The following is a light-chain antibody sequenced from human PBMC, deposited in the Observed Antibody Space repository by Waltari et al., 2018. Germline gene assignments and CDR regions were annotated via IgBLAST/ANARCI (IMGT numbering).Light chain of an antibody. V-gene: IGLV2-23*02. Sequence: DQQHAAKAPKLMIYEVSKLPSVGSNRFSGSKSGNTASLTISGLQAEDEADYYCCSYAGSSTSVFGTGTKVTVL. CDR3: CSYAGSSTSV. J-gene: IGLJ1*01. CDR2: EVS.